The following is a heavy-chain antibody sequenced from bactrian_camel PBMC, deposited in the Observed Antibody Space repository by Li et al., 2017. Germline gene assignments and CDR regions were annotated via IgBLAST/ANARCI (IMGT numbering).Heavy chain of an antibody. CDR1: GDTDGTEC. J-gene: IGHJ4*01. V-gene: IGHV3S19*01. Sequence: DVQLVESGGGSVKAGGSLRLSCSISGDTDGTECMAWFRQRPGNEREGVVGIYTRGLIAYLSDSAKGRFTVSQDNASSTVYPQLNGAKPEDTGMYYCGIPTPIGCAKRPTSYPYWGQGTQVTVS. D-gene: IGHD3*01. CDR2: IYTRGLIA. CDR3: GIPTPIGCAKRPTSYPY.